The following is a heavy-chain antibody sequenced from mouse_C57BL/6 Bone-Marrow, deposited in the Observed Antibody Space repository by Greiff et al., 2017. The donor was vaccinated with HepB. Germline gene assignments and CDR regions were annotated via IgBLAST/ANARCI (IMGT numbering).Heavy chain of an antibody. CDR2: IYPGDGDT. CDR3: AKRHYYGRSYSFDD. CDR1: GYAFSSSW. J-gene: IGHJ2*01. D-gene: IGHD1-1*01. V-gene: IGHV1-82*01. Sequence: QVQLQQSGPELVKPGASVKISCKASGYAFSSSWMHWVKQRPGKGLEWIGRIYPGDGDTNYKGKFKGKATLTADKSSSTAYMQLSSLTSEDSAVYFCAKRHYYGRSYSFDDWGQGTTLTVSS.